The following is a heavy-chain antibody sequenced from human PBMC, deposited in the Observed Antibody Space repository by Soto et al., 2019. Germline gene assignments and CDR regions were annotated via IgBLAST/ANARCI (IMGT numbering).Heavy chain of an antibody. J-gene: IGHJ4*02. CDR1: GFTFSSYA. CDR3: ARESALGEIWVAY. CDR2: ISYDGSNK. V-gene: IGHV3-30-3*01. D-gene: IGHD3-10*01. Sequence: QVQLVESGGGVVQPGRSLRLSCAASGFTFSSYAMHWVRQAPGKGLEWVAVISYDGSNKYYADSVKGRFTISRDNSKNALYLQMNSLRAEDAAVYYCARESALGEIWVAYWCQGSLITVST.